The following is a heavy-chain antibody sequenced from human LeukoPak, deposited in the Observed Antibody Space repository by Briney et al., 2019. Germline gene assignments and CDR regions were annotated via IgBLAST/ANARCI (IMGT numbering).Heavy chain of an antibody. CDR3: ARHEGQQLAD. CDR1: GYRFINYW. D-gene: IGHD6-13*01. J-gene: IGHJ4*02. V-gene: IGHV5-51*01. CDR2: VFPGDSDT. Sequence: GESLKISCKGSGYRFINYWIGWVRQMPGKGLEWMGIVFPGDSDTRYSPSFQGQVTISADKSISTAYLQWSSLKASDTAMYYCARHEGQQLADWGQGTLVTVSS.